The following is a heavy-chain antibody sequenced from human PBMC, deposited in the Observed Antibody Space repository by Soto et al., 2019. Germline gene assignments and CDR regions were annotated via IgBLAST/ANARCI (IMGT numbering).Heavy chain of an antibody. D-gene: IGHD2-15*01. CDR2: IYYSGST. CDR1: GGSISSGGYY. V-gene: IGHV4-31*03. Sequence: SETLSLTCTVSGGSISSGGYYWSWIRQHPGKGLEWIGYIYYSGSTYYNPSLKSRVTISVDTSKNQFSLKLSSVTAADTAVYYCASLRAGDCSGGSCYSHYYYYMDVWGKGTTVTVSS. CDR3: ASLRAGDCSGGSCYSHYYYYMDV. J-gene: IGHJ6*03.